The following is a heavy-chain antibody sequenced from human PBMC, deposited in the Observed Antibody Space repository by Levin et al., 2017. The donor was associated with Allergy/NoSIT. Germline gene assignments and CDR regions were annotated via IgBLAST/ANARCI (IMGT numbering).Heavy chain of an antibody. V-gene: IGHV6-1*01. D-gene: IGHD5-18*01. CDR3: ASEGPVGYSYGRYYP. J-gene: IGHJ5*02. CDR2: TYYRSKWYN. CDR1: GDSVSSNSAA. Sequence: SETLSLTCAISGDSVSSNSAAWTWIRQSPSRGLEWLGRTYYRSKWYNDYAVSVKSRITINPDTSKNQFSLQLNSVTAEDTAVYYCASEGPVGYSYGRYYPWGQGTLVTVSS.